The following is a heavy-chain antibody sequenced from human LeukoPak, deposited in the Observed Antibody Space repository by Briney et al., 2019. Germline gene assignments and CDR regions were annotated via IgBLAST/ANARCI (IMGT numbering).Heavy chain of an antibody. CDR1: GFIFRNYW. CDR2: IKQDGSEQ. Sequence: GGSLRLSCAAYGFIFRNYWMNWVRQAPGKGLEWVANIKQDGSEQYYGDSVEGRFTISRDNAKNSLYLQMNSLRAEDTAVYYCASDPHHASRMDVWGQGTTVTVSS. J-gene: IGHJ6*02. CDR3: ASDPHHASRMDV. D-gene: IGHD1-14*01. V-gene: IGHV3-7*01.